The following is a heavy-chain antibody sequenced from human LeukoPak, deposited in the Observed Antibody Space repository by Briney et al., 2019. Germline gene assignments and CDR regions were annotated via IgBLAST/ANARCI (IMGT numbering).Heavy chain of an antibody. Sequence: ASVKVSCKASGYTFTSYDIYWVRQAPGQGREWMGWMSPNSGNTGYAQKFQGRVTMTRDTSTGTAYLELSSLRSEDSAVYYCVRTPPNWGADFWGQGTLVTVSS. CDR3: VRTPPNWGADF. CDR2: MSPNSGNT. V-gene: IGHV1-8*01. J-gene: IGHJ4*02. D-gene: IGHD7-27*01. CDR1: GYTFTSYD.